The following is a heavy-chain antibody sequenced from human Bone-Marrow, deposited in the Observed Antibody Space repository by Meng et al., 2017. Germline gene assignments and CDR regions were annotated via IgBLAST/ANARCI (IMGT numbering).Heavy chain of an antibody. D-gene: IGHD6-13*01. CDR2: IVSYSGDA. J-gene: IGHJ4*02. V-gene: IGHV1-2*06. CDR1: GYTFSGYN. CDR3: ARDEDISAAGKLFGDY. Sequence: ASVKVSCKASGYTFSGYNIHWVRQAPGQGLEWVGRIVSYSGDANYAQKFQGRVTMTKDTSINTAYMELSGLRSDDTAMYYCARDEDISAAGKLFGDYWGQGTLVTVSS.